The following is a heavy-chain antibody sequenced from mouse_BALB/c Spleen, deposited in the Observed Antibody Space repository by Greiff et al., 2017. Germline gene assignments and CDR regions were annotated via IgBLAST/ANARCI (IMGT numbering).Heavy chain of an antibody. J-gene: IGHJ4*01. Sequence: VQLKESGAELVRPGALVKLSCKASGFNIKDYYMHWVKQRPEQGLEWIGWIDPENGNTIYDPKFQGKASITADTSSNTAYLQLSSLTSEDTAVYYCASYDYYAMDYWGQGTSVTVSS. D-gene: IGHD2-14*01. CDR1: GFNIKDYY. V-gene: IGHV14-1*02. CDR2: IDPENGNT. CDR3: ASYDYYAMDY.